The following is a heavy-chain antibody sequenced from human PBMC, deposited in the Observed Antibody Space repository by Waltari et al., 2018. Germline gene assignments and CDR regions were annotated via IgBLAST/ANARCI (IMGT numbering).Heavy chain of an antibody. D-gene: IGHD1-26*01. Sequence: EVQLVESGGGLVQPGGSLRLSCAASGFTFSSYWMSWVRQAPGKGLEWVANIKQDGSEKYYVDSVKGRFTISRDNAKNSLYLQMNSLRAEDTAVYYCTRGSGSYYAQYYCDYWGQGTLVTVSS. CDR2: IKQDGSEK. CDR1: GFTFSSYW. V-gene: IGHV3-7*01. J-gene: IGHJ4*02. CDR3: TRGSGSYYAQYYCDY.